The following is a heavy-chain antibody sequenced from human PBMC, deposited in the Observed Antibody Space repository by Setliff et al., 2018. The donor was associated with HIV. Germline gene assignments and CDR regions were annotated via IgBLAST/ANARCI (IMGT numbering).Heavy chain of an antibody. V-gene: IGHV1-69*10. D-gene: IGHD3-10*01. J-gene: IGHJ3*02. CDR2: IISILDIT. CDR1: GGPSSTHA. Sequence: SVKVSCKASGGPSSTHAMNWVRQAPGQGLEWMGQIISILDITTYAQQLQGRVTITADESTSTFYLELSSLRSADTAVYYCAGPRGDEAFDIWGQGTKVTVSS. CDR3: AGPRGDEAFDI.